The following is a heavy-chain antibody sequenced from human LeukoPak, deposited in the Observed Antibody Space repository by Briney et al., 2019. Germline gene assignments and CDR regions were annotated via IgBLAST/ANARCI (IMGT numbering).Heavy chain of an antibody. CDR3: AKIPCGGDCSNLGIFDY. J-gene: IGHJ4*02. CDR1: GFTFSSYA. V-gene: IGHV3-23*01. D-gene: IGHD2-21*01. Sequence: GGSLRLSCAASGFTFSSYAMSWVRQAPGKGLEWVSAISGSSGSTYYADSVKGRFTISRDNSKNTLYLQMNSLRAEDAAVYYCAKIPCGGDCSNLGIFDYWGQGTLVTVSS. CDR2: ISGSSGST.